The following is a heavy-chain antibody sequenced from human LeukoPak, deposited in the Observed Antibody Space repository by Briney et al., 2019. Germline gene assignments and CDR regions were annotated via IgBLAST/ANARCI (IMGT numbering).Heavy chain of an antibody. CDR1: GYTFTSYY. J-gene: IGHJ6*03. V-gene: IGHV1-46*01. D-gene: IGHD3-10*01. CDR3: ARDIGGSGSLAYYYYMDV. Sequence: GASVKVSCKASGYTFTSYYMHWVRQAPGQGLEWVGIINPSGGSKSYAQKFQDRVTIIRDTTTSTVYMELSSLRSEDTAVYYCARDIGGSGSLAYYYYMDVWGKGTTVTVSS. CDR2: INPSGGSK.